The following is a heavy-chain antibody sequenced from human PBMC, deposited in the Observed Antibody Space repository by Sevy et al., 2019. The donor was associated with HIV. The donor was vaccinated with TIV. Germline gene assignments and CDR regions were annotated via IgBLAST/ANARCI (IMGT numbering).Heavy chain of an antibody. J-gene: IGHJ4*02. CDR1: GFTFSDYS. Sequence: GGSLRLSCAASGFTFSDYSMGWVRQAPGRGLEWVANINQDGSQKNYVDSVKGRFTISRDNAKNSLYLQMNRLRVDDTAVYYCARELWPGDYWGQGTLVTVSS. CDR3: ARELWPGDY. D-gene: IGHD2-21*01. V-gene: IGHV3-7*01. CDR2: INQDGSQK.